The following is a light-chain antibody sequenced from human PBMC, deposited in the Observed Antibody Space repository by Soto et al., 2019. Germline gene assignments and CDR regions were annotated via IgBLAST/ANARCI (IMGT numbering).Light chain of an antibody. CDR1: QSVSSSY. CDR2: GAS. J-gene: IGKJ1*01. V-gene: IGKV3-20*01. CDR3: QQYGSSPAT. Sequence: EIVLTQSPGTLSLSPGERATLSCRASQSVSSSYLAWYQQKPGQAPRLLIYGASSRATGIPDRFSGIGSGTDFTLTISRLEPEDFAVYYCQQYGSSPATFGQGTKV.